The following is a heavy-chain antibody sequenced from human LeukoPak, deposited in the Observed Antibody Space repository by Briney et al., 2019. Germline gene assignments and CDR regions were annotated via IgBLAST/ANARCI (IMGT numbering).Heavy chain of an antibody. J-gene: IGHJ6*02. CDR2: ISSSGSTI. D-gene: IGHD6-13*01. CDR3: ARDRGPAANYYYYGMDV. Sequence: GGSLRLSCAASGFTVSSNYMSWVRQAPGKGLEWVSYISSSGSTIYYADSVKGRFTISRDNAKNSLYLQMNSLRAEDTAVYYCARDRGPAANYYYYGMDVWGQGTTVTVSS. V-gene: IGHV3-11*01. CDR1: GFTVSSNY.